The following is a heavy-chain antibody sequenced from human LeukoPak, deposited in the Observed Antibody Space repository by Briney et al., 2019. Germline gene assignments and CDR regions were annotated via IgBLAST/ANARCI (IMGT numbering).Heavy chain of an antibody. CDR2: IGTAGDT. J-gene: IGHJ1*01. V-gene: IGHV3-13*01. Sequence: GGSLRLSCAASGFTFSSYDMHWVRQATGKGLEWVSAIGTAGDTYYPGSVKGRFTISRDNAKNSLYLQMNSLRAEDTAVYYCAREYCSGGSCYGEYFQHWGQGTLVTVSS. D-gene: IGHD2-15*01. CDR3: AREYCSGGSCYGEYFQH. CDR1: GFTFSSYD.